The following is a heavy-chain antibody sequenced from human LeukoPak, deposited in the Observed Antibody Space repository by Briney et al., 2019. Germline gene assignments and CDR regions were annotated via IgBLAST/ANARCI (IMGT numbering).Heavy chain of an antibody. V-gene: IGHV4-34*01. J-gene: IGHJ6*03. CDR2: INHSGST. Sequence: PSETLSLTCAVYDGSFSGYYWSWLRQPPGKGLEWIGEINHSGSTNYNPSLKSRVTISVDTSKNQFSLKLSSVTAADTAVYYRARGTYCTNGVCYGLYYYYYYMDVWGKGTTVTVSS. CDR3: ARGTYCTNGVCYGLYYYYYYMDV. D-gene: IGHD2-8*01. CDR1: DGSFSGYY.